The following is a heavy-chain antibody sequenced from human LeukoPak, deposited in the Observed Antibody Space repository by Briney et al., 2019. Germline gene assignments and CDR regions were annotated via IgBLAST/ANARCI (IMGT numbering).Heavy chain of an antibody. CDR1: GFAFSDYS. V-gene: IGHV3-21*05. CDR2: TRGSGSGMGSGS. J-gene: IGHJ4*02. CDR3: ARDDNWGFDY. Sequence: GGSLRLSCAASGFAFSDYSMNWVRQAPGKGPEWIANTRGSGSGMGSGSYYAGAVEGRFTISRDNAKNSLYLQMSSLRAEDTAFYFCARDDNWGFDYWGQGALVTVSS. D-gene: IGHD7-27*01.